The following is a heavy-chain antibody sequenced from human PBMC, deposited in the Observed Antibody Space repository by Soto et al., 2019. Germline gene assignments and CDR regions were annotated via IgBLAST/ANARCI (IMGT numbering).Heavy chain of an antibody. V-gene: IGHV4-31*03. CDR1: GASISDVGYY. CDR3: AREGPGFNGFEC. J-gene: IGHJ4*02. D-gene: IGHD5-12*01. Sequence: QVQLQESGPGLVKPSQTVSLTCTVSGASISDVGYYWTWIRQHPEKGLEWIGYISHSGNSYYNPSLTSRFTLTLDTSKNQFSVKVSSVTAADTAKYYCAREGPGFNGFECWGQGILVSVS. CDR2: ISHSGNS.